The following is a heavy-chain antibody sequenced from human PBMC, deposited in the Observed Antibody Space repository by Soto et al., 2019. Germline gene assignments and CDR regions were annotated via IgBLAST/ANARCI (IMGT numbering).Heavy chain of an antibody. V-gene: IGHV4-4*02. CDR3: ARRSGSRDSDTGGYSTFDY. J-gene: IGHJ4*02. CDR2: IHHSGSA. CDR1: GGSISTSTSW. Sequence: SETLSLTCAVSGGSISTSTSWWSWVRQPPGEGLEWIGEIHHSGSANYDPSLKSRVTLSMDKPKNQFSLRLTSVTAADTAVYYCARRSGSRDSDTGGYSTFDYWGQGTLVTVSS. D-gene: IGHD3-22*01.